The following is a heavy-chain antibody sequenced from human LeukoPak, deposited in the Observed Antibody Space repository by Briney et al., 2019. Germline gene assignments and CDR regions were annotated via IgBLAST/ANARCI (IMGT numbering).Heavy chain of an antibody. CDR1: GFNLSDYS. J-gene: IGHJ4*02. V-gene: IGHV3-21*01. Sequence: GGSLRLSCAASGFNLSDYSMNWVHQGPGKGLEWVSSITSSSAYIYSADSVKGRVTISRDNAKNALYLQMNSLRAEDTAVYYCVKAYYYDSSGSHYFDYWGQGTLVTVSS. CDR2: ITSSSAYI. D-gene: IGHD3-22*01. CDR3: VKAYYYDSSGSHYFDY.